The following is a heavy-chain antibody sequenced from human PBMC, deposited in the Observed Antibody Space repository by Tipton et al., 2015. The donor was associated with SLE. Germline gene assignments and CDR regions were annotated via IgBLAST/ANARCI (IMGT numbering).Heavy chain of an antibody. CDR3: ARRLPPERFDP. J-gene: IGHJ5*02. Sequence: TLSLTCTVSGGSISSHYWGWIRQPPGKGLEWIGSIYYSGSTYYNPSLKSRVTISVDTSKNQFSLKLSSVTAADTAVYYCARRLPPERFDPWGQGTLVTVSS. CDR2: IYYSGST. CDR1: GGSISSHY. V-gene: IGHV4-39*01. D-gene: IGHD4-11*01.